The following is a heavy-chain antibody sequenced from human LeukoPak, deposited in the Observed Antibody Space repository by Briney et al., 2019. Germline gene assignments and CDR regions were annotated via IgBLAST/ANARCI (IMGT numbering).Heavy chain of an antibody. V-gene: IGHV4-34*01. CDR1: GGSFSGYY. CDR3: ARPAYYDFWSGYSEAWFDP. Sequence: PSETLSLTCAVYGGSFSGYYWSWIRQPPGKGLEWIGEINHSGGTNYNPSLKSRVTISVDTSKNQFSLKLSSVTAADTAVYYCARPAYYDFWSGYSEAWFDPWGQGTLVTVSS. D-gene: IGHD3-3*01. J-gene: IGHJ5*02. CDR2: INHSGGT.